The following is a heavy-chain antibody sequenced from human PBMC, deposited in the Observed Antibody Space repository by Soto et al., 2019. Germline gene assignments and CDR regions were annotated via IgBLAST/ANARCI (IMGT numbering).Heavy chain of an antibody. J-gene: IGHJ5*02. CDR1: GVSLTGYH. CDR2: VYYSGSV. CDR3: ARRLNLGSFDH. D-gene: IGHD3-10*01. V-gene: IGHV4-59*01. Sequence: QVHLQESGPGLVKPSETLSLTCNVSGVSLTGYHWNWIRQPPGKTLEWIGFVYYSGSVSYNPSLKGRDSISVDRSKNQVSLRLTSVTAADTAVYYCARRLNLGSFDHWGQGTLVTVSS.